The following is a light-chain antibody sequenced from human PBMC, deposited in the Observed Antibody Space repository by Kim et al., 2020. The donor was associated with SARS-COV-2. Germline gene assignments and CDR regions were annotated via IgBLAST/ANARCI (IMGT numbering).Light chain of an antibody. CDR1: KKVSSN. CDR2: YAS. CDR3: QQYYKWPPRT. Sequence: SSGEKITPICRGSKKVSSNFAWYQQKPGEKPRMLLFYASSSATCGPARFSGSGSGTKFIPTISSLQSADVAASYCQQYYKWPPRTFGQGTKVDIK. J-gene: IGKJ1*01. V-gene: IGKV3D-15*01.